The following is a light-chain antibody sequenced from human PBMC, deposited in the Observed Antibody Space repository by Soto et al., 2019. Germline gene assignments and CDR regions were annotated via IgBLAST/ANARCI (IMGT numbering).Light chain of an antibody. V-gene: IGLV2-23*03. Sequence: QSALTQPASVSGSPGQSLTISCTGTSSDVGSYNLVSWYQQHPGKAPKLMIYEGSKRPSGVSNRFSGSKSGNTASLTISGLQAEDEADYYCCSYAGSSTFVLFGGGTKVTVL. J-gene: IGLJ2*01. CDR1: SSDVGSYNL. CDR2: EGS. CDR3: CSYAGSSTFVL.